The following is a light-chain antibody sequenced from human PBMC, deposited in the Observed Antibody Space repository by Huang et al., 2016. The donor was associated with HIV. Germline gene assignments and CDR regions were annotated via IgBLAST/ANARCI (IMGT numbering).Light chain of an antibody. J-gene: IGKJ5*01. CDR1: QSISTY. CDR2: SAS. V-gene: IGKV1-39*01. CDR3: QQSYSALSS. Sequence: IQMTQSPTSLSASVGDRVSIACRASQSISTYLYWYQQKPGKAPKLLISSASALHSGVPSRFSGSGSGTDFTLTIRGLQLDDFATYYCQQSYSALSSFGPGTRL.